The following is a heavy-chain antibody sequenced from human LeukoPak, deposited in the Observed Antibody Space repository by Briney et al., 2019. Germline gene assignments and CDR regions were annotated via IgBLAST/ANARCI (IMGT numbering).Heavy chain of an antibody. CDR2: IWYDGSNK. V-gene: IGHV3-33*01. CDR1: GFTFSSYG. J-gene: IGHJ3*02. Sequence: GGSLRLSCAASGFTFSSYGMHWVRQAPGKGLEWVAVIWYDGSNKYYADSVKGRFTISRDNSKNTLYLQMNSLRAEDTAVYYSARGQPGSVAFDIWGQGTMVTVSS. CDR3: ARGQPGSVAFDI. D-gene: IGHD3-10*01.